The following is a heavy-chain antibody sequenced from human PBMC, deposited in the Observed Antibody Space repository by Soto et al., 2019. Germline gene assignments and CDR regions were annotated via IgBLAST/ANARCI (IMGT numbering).Heavy chain of an antibody. Sequence: SETLSLTCSVSGGSITSGNSYSWSWIRQPPGKGLEWIGSISHTGSTSYNPSLKSRVSMSVDKSKNQFSLKLSSVTAADMAVYYCARAVTPYFGAWFDPWGQGTLVTVSS. CDR3: ARAVTPYFGAWFDP. CDR1: GGSITSGNSYS. J-gene: IGHJ5*02. V-gene: IGHV4-30-2*01. D-gene: IGHD3-10*01. CDR2: ISHTGST.